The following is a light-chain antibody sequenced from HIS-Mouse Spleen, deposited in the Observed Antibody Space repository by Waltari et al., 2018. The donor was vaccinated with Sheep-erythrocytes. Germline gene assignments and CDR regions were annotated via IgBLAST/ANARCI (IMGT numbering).Light chain of an antibody. J-gene: IGLJ1*01. CDR1: SSYFGGFNL. Sequence: QSALTPPPSVSGSPGQSVTISCTGTSSYFGGFNLVSRYQQHPGKAPKLMIYDVSKRPSGVPDRFSGSKSGNTASLTISGLQAEDEADYYCCSYAGSYNHVFATGTKVTVL. CDR3: CSYAGSYNHV. V-gene: IGLV2-11*01. CDR2: DVS.